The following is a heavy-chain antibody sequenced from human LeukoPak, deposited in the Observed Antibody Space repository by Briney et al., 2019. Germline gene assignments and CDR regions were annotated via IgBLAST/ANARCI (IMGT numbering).Heavy chain of an antibody. V-gene: IGHV3-13*01. CDR3: ARRDNWNDSLDY. J-gene: IGHJ4*02. Sequence: GGSLRLSCAASGFTFGSYDMHWVRQATGKGLEWVSAIGTAGDTYYPGSVKGRFTISRENAKNSLYLQMNSLRAGDTAVYYCARRDNWNDSLDYWGQGTLVTVSS. CDR1: GFTFGSYD. CDR2: IGTAGDT. D-gene: IGHD1-1*01.